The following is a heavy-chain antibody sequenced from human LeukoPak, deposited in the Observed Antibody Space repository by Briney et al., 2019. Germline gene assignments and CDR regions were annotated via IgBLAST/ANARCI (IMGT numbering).Heavy chain of an antibody. V-gene: IGHV1-69*13. D-gene: IGHD4-17*01. CDR2: IIPIFGTA. J-gene: IGHJ4*02. CDR3: ARASPTTVTTFDY. CDR1: GGTFSSYA. Sequence: ASVKVSCKASGGTFSSYAISWVRQAPGQGLEWMGGIIPIFGTANYARKVQGRVTITADESTSTAYMELSSLRPEDTAVYYCARASPTTVTTFDYWGQGTLVTVSS.